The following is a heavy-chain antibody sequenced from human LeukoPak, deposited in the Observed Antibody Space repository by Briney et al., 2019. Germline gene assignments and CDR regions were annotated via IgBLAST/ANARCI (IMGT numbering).Heavy chain of an antibody. D-gene: IGHD2-2*01. CDR2: TYCDSKWYS. Sequence: SQTLSLTCAISGDIVSSNNIGWNWIRQSPSRGLEWLGRTYCDSKWYSDYAVSVKSRAIINPDTSKNQFFLEMNSVTPEDTAVYYCARARLSAIPGFDYWGQGILVTVSP. CDR3: ARARLSAIPGFDY. V-gene: IGHV6-1*01. CDR1: GDIVSSNNIG. J-gene: IGHJ4*02.